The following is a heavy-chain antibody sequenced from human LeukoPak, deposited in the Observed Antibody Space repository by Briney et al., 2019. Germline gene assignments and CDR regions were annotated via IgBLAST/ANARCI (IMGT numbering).Heavy chain of an antibody. D-gene: IGHD3-16*01. J-gene: IGHJ3*02. CDR2: IKSKTDGGTT. V-gene: IGHV3-15*01. CDR3: TTDRGGSRPGLLDI. Sequence: PGGSLSLSCAASGFTFSNVWMSWVSRAPGKGLEWVGRIKSKTDGGTTDHAAPVKGRFTISRDDSKNTRYLQMNSLKTEDTAVYYCTTDRGGSRPGLLDIWGQGTMVTVSS. CDR1: GFTFSNVW.